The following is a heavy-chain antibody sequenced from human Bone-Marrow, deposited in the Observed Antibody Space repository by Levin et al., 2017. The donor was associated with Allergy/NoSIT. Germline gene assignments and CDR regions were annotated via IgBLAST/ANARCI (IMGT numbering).Heavy chain of an antibody. CDR3: ASGNYGTSGYYYFDY. CDR2: IFYSGSN. V-gene: IGHV4-61*01. J-gene: IGHJ4*02. CDR1: GASVYSASHY. D-gene: IGHD3-22*01. Sequence: PSETLSLTCNVSGASVYSASHYWSWLRQPPGKGLEWIGYIFYSGSNNYNPSLKSRVIISMDTSRNQFSLKVKAVTAADTAVYYCASGNYGTSGYYYFDYWGQGTLVAVSS.